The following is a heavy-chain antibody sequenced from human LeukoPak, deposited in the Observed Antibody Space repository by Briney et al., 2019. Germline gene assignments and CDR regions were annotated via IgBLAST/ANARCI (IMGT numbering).Heavy chain of an antibody. CDR3: ARGSGP. CDR1: GGSFSGYY. V-gene: IGHV4-34*01. Sequence: SKTLSLTCAVYGGSFSGYYWSWIRQPPGKGLEWIGEINHSGSTNYNPSLKSRVTISVDTSKNQFSLKLSSVTAADTAVYYCARGSGPWGQGTLVTVSS. J-gene: IGHJ5*02. CDR2: INHSGST.